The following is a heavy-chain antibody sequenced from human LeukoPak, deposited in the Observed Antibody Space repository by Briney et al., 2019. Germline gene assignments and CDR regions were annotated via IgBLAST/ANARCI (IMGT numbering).Heavy chain of an antibody. Sequence: PGGSLRLSCAASRFTFSSYSMNWVRQAPGKGLEWVSVISGSGGSTYYADSVKGRFTISRDNSKNTLYLQMNSLRAEDTAVYYCARSWIQLWLAGGLFDYWGQGTLVTVSS. CDR2: ISGSGGST. CDR1: RFTFSSYS. J-gene: IGHJ4*02. D-gene: IGHD5-18*01. CDR3: ARSWIQLWLAGGLFDY. V-gene: IGHV3-23*01.